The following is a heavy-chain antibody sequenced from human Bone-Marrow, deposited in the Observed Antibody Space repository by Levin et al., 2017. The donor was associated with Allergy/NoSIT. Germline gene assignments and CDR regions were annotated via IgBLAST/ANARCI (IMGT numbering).Heavy chain of an antibody. CDR1: GGSFSDYS. V-gene: IGHV4-34*01. CDR3: ARGRSRARDRAWGSYRSAGGTNWFDP. Sequence: SETLSLTCAVNGGSFSDYSWSWIRQPPGKGLEWIGEINHSGSTNYSPSLKSRVTISIDTSKTQFSLKLSFVTAADTAVYFCARGRSRARDRAWGSYRSAGGTNWFDPWGQGTLVTVSS. CDR2: INHSGST. D-gene: IGHD3-16*02. J-gene: IGHJ5*02.